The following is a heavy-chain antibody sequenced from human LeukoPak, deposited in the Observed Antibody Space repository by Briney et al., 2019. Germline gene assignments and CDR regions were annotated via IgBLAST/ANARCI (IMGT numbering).Heavy chain of an antibody. D-gene: IGHD1-26*01. CDR1: GYTFTSYY. CDR3: ALSGSYAAFDY. Sequence: ASVKVSCKASGYTFTSYYMHWVRQAPGQGLEWMGIINPSGGSTSYAQKFQGRVTMTRDTSASTVYMELSSLRSEDTAVYYCALSGSYAAFDYWGQGTLVTVSS. J-gene: IGHJ4*02. CDR2: INPSGGST. V-gene: IGHV1-46*01.